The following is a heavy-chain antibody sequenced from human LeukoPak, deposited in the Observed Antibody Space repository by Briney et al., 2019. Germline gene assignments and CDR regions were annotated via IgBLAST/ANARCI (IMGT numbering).Heavy chain of an antibody. CDR2: INEDGSEK. J-gene: IGHJ5*02. V-gene: IGHV3-7*01. Sequence: GGSLRLSCAASGFTFTNYWMIWVRQAPGKGLEWVANINEDGSEKYYVGSVEGRFNISRDNAKNSVFLQMNSLRADDTAMYYCASSSYSSSSSWGQGTLVTVSS. CDR1: GFTFTNYW. CDR3: ASSSYSSSSS. D-gene: IGHD6-6*01.